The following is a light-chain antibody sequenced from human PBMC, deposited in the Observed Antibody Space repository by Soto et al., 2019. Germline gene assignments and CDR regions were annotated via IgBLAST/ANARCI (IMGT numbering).Light chain of an antibody. J-gene: IGKJ2*01. Sequence: EIVLTQSPGTLSLSPGERATLPCRASQSVSSSSLAWYQQKPGQAPRLLIYGASSRATGVPDRFSGSVSGTDFTLTISRLEPEDFAVYYCQQYGSSPYTFGQGTKLEIK. CDR2: GAS. V-gene: IGKV3-20*01. CDR3: QQYGSSPYT. CDR1: QSVSSSS.